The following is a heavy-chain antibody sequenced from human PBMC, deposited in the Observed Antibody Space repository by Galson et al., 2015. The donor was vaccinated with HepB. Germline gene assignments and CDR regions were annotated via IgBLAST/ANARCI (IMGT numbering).Heavy chain of an antibody. Sequence: LSLTCTVSGGSISSYYWSWIRQPPGKGLEWIGYIYYSGSTNYNPSLKSRVTISVDTSKNQFSLKLSSVTAADTAVYYCARLSGDQLLSGSSSWYVVDAAEGFDYWGQGTLVTVSS. D-gene: IGHD6-13*01. CDR2: IYYSGST. CDR1: GGSISSYY. J-gene: IGHJ4*02. V-gene: IGHV4-59*01. CDR3: ARLSGDQLLSGSSSWYVVDAAEGFDY.